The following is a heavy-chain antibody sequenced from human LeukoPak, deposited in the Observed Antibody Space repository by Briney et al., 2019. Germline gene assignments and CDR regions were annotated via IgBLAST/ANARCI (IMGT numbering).Heavy chain of an antibody. CDR2: MHYSGST. J-gene: IGHJ5*02. D-gene: IGHD6-19*01. Sequence: PSETLSLTCTVSGGSVSSGSDYWSWIRQPPGKGLEWIGYMHYSGSTNYNPSLKSRVTISVDTSKNQLSLKLSSVTAADTAVYYCARDRYSSGWYWFDPWGQGTLVTVSS. CDR3: ARDRYSSGWYWFDP. CDR1: GGSVSSGSDY. V-gene: IGHV4-61*01.